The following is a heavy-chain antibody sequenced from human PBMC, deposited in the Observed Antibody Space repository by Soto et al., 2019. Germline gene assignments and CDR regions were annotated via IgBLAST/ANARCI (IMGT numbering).Heavy chain of an antibody. CDR3: AMLPSSPPYYYGMDV. V-gene: IGHV4-31*03. J-gene: IGHJ6*02. CDR1: GGSISSGGYY. Sequence: SETLSLTCTVSGGSISSGGYYWSWILQHPGKGLEWIGYIYYSGSTYYNPSLKSRVTISVDTSKNQFSLKLSSVTAADTAVYYCAMLPSSPPYYYGMDVWGQGTTVTVSS. CDR2: IYYSGST. D-gene: IGHD2-15*01.